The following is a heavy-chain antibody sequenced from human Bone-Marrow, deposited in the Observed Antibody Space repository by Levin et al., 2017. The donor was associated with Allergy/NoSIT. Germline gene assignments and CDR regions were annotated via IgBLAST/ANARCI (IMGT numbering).Heavy chain of an antibody. V-gene: IGHV4-39*02. Sequence: SETLSLTCSVSGGSISNTNYYWVWIRQPPGKGLEWVGTIYYDGDTYYNPSLRSRISLSVDTSRNHFSLRLTSVTAADTAVYYCASGIVVLVAATLSSAASTSFDVWRQGTMLTVSS. D-gene: IGHD2-15*01. J-gene: IGHJ3*01. CDR2: IYYDGDT. CDR1: GGSISNTNYY. CDR3: ASGIVVLVAATLSSAASTSFDV.